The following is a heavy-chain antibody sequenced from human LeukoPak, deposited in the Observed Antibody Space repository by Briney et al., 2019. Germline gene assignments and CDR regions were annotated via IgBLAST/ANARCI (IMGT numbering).Heavy chain of an antibody. CDR2: ISGSGGST. J-gene: IGHJ4*02. CDR1: GFTFSSYG. V-gene: IGHV3-23*01. CDR3: AREAYYYGSGSVIDY. Sequence: GGSLRLSCAASGFTFSSYGMSWVRQAPGKGLEWVSAISGSGGSTYYADSVKGRFTISRDNSKNTLFLQMNNLRAEDTAVYYCAREAYYYGSGSVIDYWGQGTLVTVSS. D-gene: IGHD3-10*01.